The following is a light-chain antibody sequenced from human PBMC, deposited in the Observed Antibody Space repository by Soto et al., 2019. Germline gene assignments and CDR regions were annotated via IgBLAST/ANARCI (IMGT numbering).Light chain of an antibody. CDR3: QARGRWPRGA. J-gene: IGKJ4*01. V-gene: IGKV3-11*01. Sequence: EVVLPQSPATLSLSPGETATLSCRASQTVDYNLAWFQQKPCQSPTLLIYVASQRSAGIPARFVGSGAGTHFTLTINSLEPDDFAVYDGQARGRWPRGAFGGGTKVEMK. CDR2: VAS. CDR1: QTVDYN.